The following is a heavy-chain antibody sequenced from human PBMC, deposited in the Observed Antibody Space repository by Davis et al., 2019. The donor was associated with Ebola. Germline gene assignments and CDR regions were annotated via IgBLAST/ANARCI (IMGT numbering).Heavy chain of an antibody. Sequence: PGGSLRLSCAASGFSFSSYSMNWVRQAPGKGLEWVAVIWYDGSNKYYADSVKGRFTISRDNSNNLLYLQMNSLRAEDTAVYYCASGGHYGVPLADYWGQGTLVTVSS. V-gene: IGHV3-33*08. CDR2: IWYDGSNK. CDR3: ASGGHYGVPLADY. J-gene: IGHJ4*02. D-gene: IGHD4-17*01. CDR1: GFSFSSYS.